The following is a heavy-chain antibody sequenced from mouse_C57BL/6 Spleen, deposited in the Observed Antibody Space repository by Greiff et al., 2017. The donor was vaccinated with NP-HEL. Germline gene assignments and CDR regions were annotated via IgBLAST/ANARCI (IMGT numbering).Heavy chain of an antibody. CDR2: INPNNGGT. D-gene: IGHD2-4*01. CDR3: ARSGGDYDAYYFDY. J-gene: IGHJ2*01. Sequence: VQLQQSGPELVKPGASVKISCKASGYTFTDYYMNWVKQSHGKSLEWIGDINPNNGGTSYNQKFKGKATLTVDKSSSTAYMELRSLTSEDSAVYYCARSGGDYDAYYFDYGGQGTTLTVSS. V-gene: IGHV1-26*01. CDR1: GYTFTDYY.